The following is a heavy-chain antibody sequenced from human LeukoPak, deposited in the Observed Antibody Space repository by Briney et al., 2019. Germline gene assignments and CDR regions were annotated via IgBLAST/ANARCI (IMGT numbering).Heavy chain of an antibody. J-gene: IGHJ4*02. CDR3: ARLWFGELSPFFDY. D-gene: IGHD3-10*01. Sequence: ASVKVSCKASGYTFTGYYMHWVRQAPGQGLEWMGWINPNSGGTNYAQKFQGRVTMTRDTSFSTAYMELSRLRSDDTAVYYCARLWFGELSPFFDYWGQGTLVTVSS. V-gene: IGHV1-2*02. CDR2: INPNSGGT. CDR1: GYTFTGYY.